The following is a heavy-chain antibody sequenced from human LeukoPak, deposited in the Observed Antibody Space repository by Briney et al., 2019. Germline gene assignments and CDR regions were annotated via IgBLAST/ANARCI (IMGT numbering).Heavy chain of an antibody. CDR1: GYTFTSYG. J-gene: IGHJ5*02. V-gene: IGHV1-18*01. D-gene: IGHD6-13*01. Sequence: GASVKVSCKASGYTFTSYGISWVRQAPGQGLAWMGWISAYNGNTNYAQKLQGRVTMTTDTSTSTAYMELRSLRSDDTAVYYCARDSGSSWYVDWFDPWGQGTLVTVSS. CDR3: ARDSGSSWYVDWFDP. CDR2: ISAYNGNT.